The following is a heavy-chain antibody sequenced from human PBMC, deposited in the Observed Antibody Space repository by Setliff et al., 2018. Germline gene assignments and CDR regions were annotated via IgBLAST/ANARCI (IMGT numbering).Heavy chain of an antibody. CDR1: GYTFTDSY. V-gene: IGHV1-2*04. CDR2: INANSGGT. J-gene: IGHJ5*02. CDR3: AITKGFGDGWLDP. D-gene: IGHD3-10*01. Sequence: ASVKVSCKASGYTFTDSYVHWVRQAPGQGLQWMGWINANSGGTKYAQKFQGWVTMTRDTSLTTAYMEVSSLNSDDTAVYYCAITKGFGDGWLDPWGQGTLVTVSS.